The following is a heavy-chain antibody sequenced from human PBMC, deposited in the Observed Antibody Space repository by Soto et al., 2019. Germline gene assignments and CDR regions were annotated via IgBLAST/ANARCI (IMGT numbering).Heavy chain of an antibody. D-gene: IGHD3-10*01. CDR3: ARERGLITMVRGPLYYYGMDV. CDR2: IIPIFGTA. Sequence: QVQLVQSGAEVKKPGSSVKVSCKASGGTFSSYAISWVRQAPGQGLEWMGGIIPIFGTANYAQKFQGRVTITADESTSTAYMELSSLRSEDTAVYYCARERGLITMVRGPLYYYGMDVWGQGTTVTVSS. J-gene: IGHJ6*02. V-gene: IGHV1-69*01. CDR1: GGTFSSYA.